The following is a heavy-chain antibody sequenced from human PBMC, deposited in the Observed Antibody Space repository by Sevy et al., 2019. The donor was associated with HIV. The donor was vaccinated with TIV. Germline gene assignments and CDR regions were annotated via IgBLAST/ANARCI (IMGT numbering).Heavy chain of an antibody. CDR1: GYTFTSYY. Sequence: ASVKVSCKASGYTFTSYYMHWVRQAPGQGLEWMGIINPSGGSTSYAQTFQGRVTMTRDTSTSTVYMELSSLRSEDTAVYYCARGDYGDGGDYYYYGMDVWGQGTTVTVSS. CDR2: INPSGGST. CDR3: ARGDYGDGGDYYYYGMDV. J-gene: IGHJ6*02. D-gene: IGHD4-17*01. V-gene: IGHV1-46*01.